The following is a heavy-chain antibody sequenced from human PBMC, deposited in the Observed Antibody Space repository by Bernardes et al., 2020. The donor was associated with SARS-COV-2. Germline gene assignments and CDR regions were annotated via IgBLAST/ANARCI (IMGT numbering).Heavy chain of an antibody. CDR1: GYRFTDYY. D-gene: IGHD3-10*01. V-gene: IGHV1-2*04. CDR2: INPNDGDT. J-gene: IGHJ6*02. Sequence: ASVKVSCKASGYRFTDYYVHWVRQAPGQGLEWMGWINPNDGDTHYTQRFQGWVTMTIDTSSRAAYMEVSRLKSDDTAVYYCARATGMGYHYGLDVWGQGTPVTVSS. CDR3: ARATGMGYHYGLDV.